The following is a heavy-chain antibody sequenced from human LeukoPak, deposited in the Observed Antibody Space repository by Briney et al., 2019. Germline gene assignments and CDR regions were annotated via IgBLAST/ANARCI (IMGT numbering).Heavy chain of an antibody. CDR3: VRDYYGSSFGY. CDR2: INRDGSST. J-gene: IGHJ4*02. Sequence: GGSLRLSCGASGFTFSSYWMHWVRQAPGKGLVWVSRINRDGSSTSYADSVKGRFTISRDNAKNTLDLQMNSLRADDTAVYYCVRDYYGSSFGYWGQGTLVTVSS. D-gene: IGHD3-10*01. CDR1: GFTFSSYW. V-gene: IGHV3-74*01.